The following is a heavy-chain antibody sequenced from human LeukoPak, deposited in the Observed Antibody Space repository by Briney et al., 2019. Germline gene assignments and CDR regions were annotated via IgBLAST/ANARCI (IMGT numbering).Heavy chain of an antibody. V-gene: IGHV3-21*01. D-gene: IGHD3-9*01. CDR3: ARDYTGYFP. CDR2: ISDVSTYI. Sequence: GGSLRLSCAASGFTFSTYSMNWVRQAPGKGLEWVSSISDVSTYIYYADSVKGRFTISRDNAKNSLYLQMNSLRDEDTAVYYCARDYTGYFPWGQGTLVIVSS. J-gene: IGHJ5*02. CDR1: GFTFSTYS.